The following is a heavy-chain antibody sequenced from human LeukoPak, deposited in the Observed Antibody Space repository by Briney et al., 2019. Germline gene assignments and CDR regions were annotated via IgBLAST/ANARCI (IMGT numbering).Heavy chain of an antibody. Sequence: PGGSLRLSCAASGFTFSEYWMTWVRQAPGKGLEWVASIKEDGSEKYYVDSVKGRCTISRDNAKNSLYLQVNSLRAEDTAMYYCARFPTGFDYWGQGTLVTVSS. J-gene: IGHJ4*02. CDR2: IKEDGSEK. CDR3: ARFPTGFDY. D-gene: IGHD4-17*01. V-gene: IGHV3-7*05. CDR1: GFTFSEYW.